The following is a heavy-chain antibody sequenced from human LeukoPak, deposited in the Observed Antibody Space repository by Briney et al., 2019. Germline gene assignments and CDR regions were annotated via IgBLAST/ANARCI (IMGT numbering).Heavy chain of an antibody. CDR3: ARDSNGDYVLDWFDP. CDR1: GFTFSSYE. J-gene: IGHJ5*02. Sequence: PGGSLRLSCAASGFTFSSYEMNWVRRAPGKGLEWVSLIYTGGSTDYADSVKGRFTISRDNAKNSLYLQMNSLRAEDTAVYYCARDSNGDYVLDWFDPWGQGTLVTVSS. CDR2: IYTGGST. D-gene: IGHD4-17*01. V-gene: IGHV3-66*01.